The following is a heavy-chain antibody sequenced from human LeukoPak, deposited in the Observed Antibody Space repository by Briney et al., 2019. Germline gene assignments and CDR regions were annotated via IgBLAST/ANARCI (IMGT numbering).Heavy chain of an antibody. CDR1: GFIFSNYY. J-gene: IGHJ6*02. Sequence: GSLRLSCTASGFIFSNYYMSWVRQAPGKGLEWVSAINGTGTSTYYADSVKGRFTISRDNSKSMLYLQMNSLRAEDTAVYYCCDGMDVWGQGTTVAVSS. CDR3: CDGMDV. CDR2: INGTGTST. V-gene: IGHV3-23*01.